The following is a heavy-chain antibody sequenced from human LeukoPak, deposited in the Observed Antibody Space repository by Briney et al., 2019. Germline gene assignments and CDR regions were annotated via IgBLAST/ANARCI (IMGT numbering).Heavy chain of an antibody. CDR2: ISYDGSNK. V-gene: IGHV3-30*18. J-gene: IGHJ4*02. CDR1: GFTFSSYG. CDR3: AKDFRFDCSGGSCYPYYFDY. D-gene: IGHD2-15*01. Sequence: PGRSLRLSCAASGFTFSSYGMHWVRQAPGKGVEWVAVISYDGSNKYYADSVKGRFTISRDNSKNTLYLQMNSLRAEDTAVYYCAKDFRFDCSGGSCYPYYFDYWGQGTLVTVSS.